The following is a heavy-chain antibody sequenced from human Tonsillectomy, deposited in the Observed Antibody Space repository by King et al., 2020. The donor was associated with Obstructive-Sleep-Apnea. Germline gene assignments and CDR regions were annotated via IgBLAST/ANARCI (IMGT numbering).Heavy chain of an antibody. CDR3: ARASDYGDHAFDS. CDR2: IYNTGST. V-gene: IGHV4-30-4*07. CDR1: GASISSGGYS. J-gene: IGHJ4*02. Sequence: VQLQESGPGLVKPSQTLSLTCGVSGASISSGGYSWSWIRQPPGKGLEWVGFIYNTGSTDSKASLKSRVSMSIDTSKNQFSLRLSSVTAADTAVYFCARASDYGDHAFDSWGKGTLVTVSS. D-gene: IGHD4-17*01.